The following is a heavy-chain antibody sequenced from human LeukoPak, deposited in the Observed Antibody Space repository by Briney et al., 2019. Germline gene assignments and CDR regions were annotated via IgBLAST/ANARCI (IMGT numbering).Heavy chain of an antibody. J-gene: IGHJ4*02. Sequence: PSETLSLTCSVSGVSISAYYWSWIRQSAGNRLEWIGRIYPGEGIYATATTSYNPSFKSRVTMSGDTSKNHLSLTLSSVTAADTAVYYCARDPPTVTTIFDSWGQGILVTVSS. CDR2: IYPGEGIYATATT. CDR1: GVSISAYY. V-gene: IGHV4-4*07. CDR3: ARDPPTVTTIFDS. D-gene: IGHD4-11*01.